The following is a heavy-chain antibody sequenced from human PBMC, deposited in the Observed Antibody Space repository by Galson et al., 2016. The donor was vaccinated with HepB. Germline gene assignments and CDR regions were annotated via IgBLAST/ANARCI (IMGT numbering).Heavy chain of an antibody. CDR2: ITPFNGNT. CDR1: GYTFTYRY. V-gene: IGHV1-45*02. Sequence: SVKVSCKASGYTFTYRYLHWVRQAPGQAFEWMGWITPFNGNTDYAQKFQDRVTITRDRYMSTTYMELSSLRSEDTAMYYCATTRELPNDAFDIWGQGTMVTVSS. D-gene: IGHD1-7*01. CDR3: ATTRELPNDAFDI. J-gene: IGHJ3*02.